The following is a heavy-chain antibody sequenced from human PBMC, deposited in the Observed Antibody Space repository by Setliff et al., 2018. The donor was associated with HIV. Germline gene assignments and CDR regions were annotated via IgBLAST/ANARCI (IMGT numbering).Heavy chain of an antibody. CDR2: IYYSEST. Sequence: SETLSLTCTVSGGSISSHYWSWIRQPPGKGLEWIGSIYYSESTNYNPSLKSRVTISVDTSKNQFSLKLSSVTAADTAVYYCARDRQGRRDGYNYLDYFDYWGQGTLVTVSS. CDR3: ARDRQGRRDGYNYLDYFDY. V-gene: IGHV4-59*11. D-gene: IGHD5-12*01. CDR1: GGSISSHY. J-gene: IGHJ4*02.